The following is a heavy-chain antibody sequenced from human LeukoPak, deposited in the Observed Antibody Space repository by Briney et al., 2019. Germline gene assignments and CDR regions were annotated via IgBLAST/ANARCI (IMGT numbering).Heavy chain of an antibody. CDR1: GGSISSSSYY. Sequence: SETLSLTCTVSGGSISSSSYYWGWIRQPPGKGLEWIGSIYYSGSTYYNPSLKSRVTISVDTSKNQFSLKLSSVTAADTAVYYCARGDSGSPTGGYWGQGTLVTVSS. CDR3: ARGDSGSPTGGY. CDR2: IYYSGST. J-gene: IGHJ4*02. D-gene: IGHD1-26*01. V-gene: IGHV4-39*07.